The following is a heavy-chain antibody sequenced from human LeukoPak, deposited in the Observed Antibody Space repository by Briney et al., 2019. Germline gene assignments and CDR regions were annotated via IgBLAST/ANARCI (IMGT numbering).Heavy chain of an antibody. D-gene: IGHD3-10*01. J-gene: IGHJ6*03. CDR3: AKVMKGSERLTMVRGVIIKTAGLYYMDV. Sequence: GGSLRLSCAASGFTLSSYAMSWVRQAPGKGLEWVSSISASGGSTNYADSVKGRFTISRDNSKNTVYLQMNSLRAEDTAVYHCAKVMKGSERLTMVRGVIIKTAGLYYMDVWGKGTTVTVSS. V-gene: IGHV3-23*01. CDR2: ISASGGST. CDR1: GFTLSSYA.